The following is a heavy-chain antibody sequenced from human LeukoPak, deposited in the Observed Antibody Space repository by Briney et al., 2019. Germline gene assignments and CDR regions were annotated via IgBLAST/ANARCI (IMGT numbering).Heavy chain of an antibody. D-gene: IGHD6-13*01. CDR1: GSTFSTYG. V-gene: IGHV3-33*01. CDR3: ARATSSNWLNWFDP. CDR2: IWYDGSNK. Sequence: PGGSLRLSCAASGSTFSTYGMHWVRQAPGKGLEWVAVIWYDGSNKYYADSAKGRFTISRDNSKNTLYLQMNSLRVEDTAVYYCARATSSNWLNWFDPWGRGALVTVSS. J-gene: IGHJ5*02.